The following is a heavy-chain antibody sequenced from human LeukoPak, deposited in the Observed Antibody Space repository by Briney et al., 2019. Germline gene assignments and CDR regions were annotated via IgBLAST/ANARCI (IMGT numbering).Heavy chain of an antibody. V-gene: IGHV3-23*01. Sequence: GGSLRLSCAASGFTFSSYAMSWVRQAPGKGLEWVSAISGSGGSTYYADSVKGRFTISRDNSKNTLYLQMNSLRAEDTAVYYCATEYYDFWSGSLSPLDYWGQGTLVTVSS. CDR3: ATEYYDFWSGSLSPLDY. CDR1: GFTFSSYA. CDR2: ISGSGGST. J-gene: IGHJ4*02. D-gene: IGHD3-3*01.